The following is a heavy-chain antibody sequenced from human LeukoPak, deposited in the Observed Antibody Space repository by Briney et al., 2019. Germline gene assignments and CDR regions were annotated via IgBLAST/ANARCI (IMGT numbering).Heavy chain of an antibody. CDR2: IKSDGNEK. CDR1: GFTFSSYL. Sequence: GGSLRLSCVVSGFTFSSYLMTWVRQAPGKGLEWVAQIKSDGNEKYYVDSVKGRFTISRDNAKNSLYLQLSSLRAEDTAVYYCARDRSRLFDYWGQGTLVTVSS. D-gene: IGHD2-2*01. V-gene: IGHV3-7*05. J-gene: IGHJ4*02. CDR3: ARDRSRLFDY.